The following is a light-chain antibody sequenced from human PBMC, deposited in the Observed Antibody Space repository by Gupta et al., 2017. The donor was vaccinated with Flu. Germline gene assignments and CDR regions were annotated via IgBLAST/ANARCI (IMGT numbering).Light chain of an antibody. CDR2: DVS. CDR1: SSDIGGYNF. CDR3: ISYTSVTSYV. Sequence: SITITCTGTSSDIGGYNFVFLHQPHPGKPHKLMIYDVSTRPAGVAGRFSGSKAGNTASLTISGLQAEDEADYYCISYTSVTSYVFGTGIKVTVL. J-gene: IGLJ1*01. V-gene: IGLV2-14*04.